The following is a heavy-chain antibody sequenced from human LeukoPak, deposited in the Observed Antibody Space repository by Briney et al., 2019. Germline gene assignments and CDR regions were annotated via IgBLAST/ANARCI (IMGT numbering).Heavy chain of an antibody. D-gene: IGHD2-2*01. V-gene: IGHV3-23*01. CDR2: ISGSGGST. CDR3: AKFLGVVPAAMYYFDY. CDR1: GFTFSSYA. J-gene: IGHJ4*02. Sequence: PGGSLRLSCAASGFTFSSYAMSWVRQAPGKGLEWVSAISGSGGSTYYADSVKGRFTISRDNSKNTLYLQMNSLRAEDTAVYYCAKFLGVVPAAMYYFDYWGQGTLVTVSS.